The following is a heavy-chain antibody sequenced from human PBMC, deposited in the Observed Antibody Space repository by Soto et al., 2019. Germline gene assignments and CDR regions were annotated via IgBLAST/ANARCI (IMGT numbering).Heavy chain of an antibody. CDR1: GYSFNSHW. Sequence: PGESLKISCKGSGYSFNSHWIGWVRQMPGKGLEWMGIIYPGDSDTRYSPSFQGQVTISADKSTNTAYLEWSSLKASDTAMYYCARSDYDILTVYYFDYWGQGTLVTVSS. V-gene: IGHV5-51*01. J-gene: IGHJ4*02. CDR2: IYPGDSDT. D-gene: IGHD3-9*01. CDR3: ARSDYDILTVYYFDY.